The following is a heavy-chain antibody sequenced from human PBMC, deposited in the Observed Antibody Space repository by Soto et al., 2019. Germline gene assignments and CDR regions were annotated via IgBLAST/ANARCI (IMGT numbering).Heavy chain of an antibody. CDR1: GGSISSSNW. CDR2: IYHSGST. CDR3: ARAIQYPLLGWDGYFDL. Sequence: QVQLQESGPGLVKPSGTLSLTCAVSGGSISSSNWWSWVRQPPGKGLEWIGEIYHSGSTNYNPSLKRRGTISVDKSKNQFSLKLSSSPAADTAVYYCARAIQYPLLGWDGYFDLWGRGTLVTVSS. V-gene: IGHV4-4*02. J-gene: IGHJ2*01. D-gene: IGHD2-2*01.